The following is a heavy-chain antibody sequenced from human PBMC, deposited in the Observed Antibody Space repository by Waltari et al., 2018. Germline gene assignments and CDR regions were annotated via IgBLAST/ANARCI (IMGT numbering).Heavy chain of an antibody. CDR1: GDSVSSHSAA. CDR2: TYYRSKWYN. CDR3: ARVPFTIFGVVPYYYGMDV. V-gene: IGHV6-1*01. D-gene: IGHD3-3*01. Sequence: QVQLQQSGPGLVKPSQTLSLTCAISGDSVSSHSAAWNWIRQSPSSGLEWLGRTYYRSKWYNDYAVSVKSRITINPDTSKNQFSLQLNSVTPEDTAVYYCARVPFTIFGVVPYYYGMDVWGQGTTVTVSS. J-gene: IGHJ6*02.